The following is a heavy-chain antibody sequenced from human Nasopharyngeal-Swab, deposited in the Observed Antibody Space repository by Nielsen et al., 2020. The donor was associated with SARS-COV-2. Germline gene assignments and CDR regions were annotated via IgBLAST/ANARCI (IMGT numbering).Heavy chain of an antibody. CDR2: IIPILGIV. D-gene: IGHD4-17*01. CDR3: AATVTTGSYDFDY. V-gene: IGHV1-69*02. Sequence: WVRQAPGQGLEWMGRIIPILGIVNYAQKFQGRVTITADKSTSTAYMELSSLRSEDTAVYYCAATVTTGSYDFDYWGQGTLVTVSS. J-gene: IGHJ4*02.